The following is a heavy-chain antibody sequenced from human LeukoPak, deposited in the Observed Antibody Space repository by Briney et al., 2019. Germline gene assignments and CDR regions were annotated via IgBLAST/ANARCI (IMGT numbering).Heavy chain of an antibody. CDR1: GGTFSNYA. J-gene: IGHJ4*02. CDR3: ARGRDFWSGYYTSLAPYYFDY. V-gene: IGHV1-69*13. Sequence: SVKVSCKASGGTFSNYAISWVRQAPGQGLEWMGGIIPIFGTANYAQKFQGRVTITADESTSTAYMELSSLRSEDTAVYYCARGRDFWSGYYTSLAPYYFDYWGQGTLVTVSS. D-gene: IGHD3-3*01. CDR2: IIPIFGTA.